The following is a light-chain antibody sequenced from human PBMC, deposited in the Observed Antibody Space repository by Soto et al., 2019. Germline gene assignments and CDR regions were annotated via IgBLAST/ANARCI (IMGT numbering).Light chain of an antibody. CDR2: APS. V-gene: IGKV1-39*01. J-gene: IGKJ5*01. CDR3: PQSFDTPST. CDR1: QSISSY. Sequence: DIEMTPTPSSLSASVGHIVTITCXASQSISSYVNWYQQKPGKAPEXXISAPSTLQRWGPSMFSGSGSATEFTLTISSLQPEDFATYSCPQSFDTPSTFGQGTRLEIK.